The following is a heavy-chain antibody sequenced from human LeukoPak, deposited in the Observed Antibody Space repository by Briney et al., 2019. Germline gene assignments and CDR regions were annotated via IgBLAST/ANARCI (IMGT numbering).Heavy chain of an antibody. Sequence: PGGSLRLSCAASGSTFSSYAMSWVRQPPGKGLEWIGSIYYSGSTYYNPSLKSRVTISVDTSKNQFSLKLSSVTAADTAVYYCARISSGYQYYYYYMDVWGKGTTVTISS. J-gene: IGHJ6*03. CDR2: IYYSGST. D-gene: IGHD3-22*01. CDR1: GSTFSSYA. V-gene: IGHV4-39*01. CDR3: ARISSGYQYYYYYMDV.